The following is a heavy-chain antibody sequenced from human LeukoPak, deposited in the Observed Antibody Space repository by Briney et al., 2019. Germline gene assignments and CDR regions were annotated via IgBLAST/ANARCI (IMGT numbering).Heavy chain of an antibody. CDR3: AREVHESSCFRP. V-gene: IGHV1-2*06. D-gene: IGHD3-22*01. CDR1: GYTFTGYY. J-gene: IGHJ5*02. CDR2: INPNSGGT. Sequence: ASVKVSCKASGYTFTGYYVHWVRQATGQGLEWMGRINPNSGGTNYAQKFQGRVTMTRDTSISAAYMELSRLRSDDTAVYYCAREVHESSCFRPWGQGTLVTVSS.